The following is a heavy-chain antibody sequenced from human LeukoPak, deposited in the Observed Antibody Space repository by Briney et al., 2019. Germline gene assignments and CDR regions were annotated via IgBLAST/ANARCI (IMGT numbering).Heavy chain of an antibody. J-gene: IGHJ4*02. V-gene: IGHV3-23*01. Sequence: PGGSLILSCAASGFTFSSYAMSWVRQAPGKGLEWVSTISGSGVTTYYADSVKGRFTISRDNSKNTLYLQMNSLRAEDTAVYFCAKPTRPVDSSSWYVDFDYWGQGTLVSVSS. CDR1: GFTFSSYA. CDR2: ISGSGVTT. CDR3: AKPTRPVDSSSWYVDFDY. D-gene: IGHD6-13*01.